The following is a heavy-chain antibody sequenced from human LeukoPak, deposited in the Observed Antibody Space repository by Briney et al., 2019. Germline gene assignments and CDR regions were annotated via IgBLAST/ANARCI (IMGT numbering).Heavy chain of an antibody. CDR1: GGSFSGYY. Sequence: SETLSLTCAVYGGSFSGYYWSWIRQPPGKGLEWIGEINHSGSTNYNPSLKSRVTISVDTSKNQFSLKLSSVTAADTAVYYCARDDYYDSSGYYGSGYWGQGTLVTVSS. CDR3: ARDDYYDSSGYYGSGY. CDR2: INHSGST. D-gene: IGHD3-22*01. J-gene: IGHJ4*02. V-gene: IGHV4-34*01.